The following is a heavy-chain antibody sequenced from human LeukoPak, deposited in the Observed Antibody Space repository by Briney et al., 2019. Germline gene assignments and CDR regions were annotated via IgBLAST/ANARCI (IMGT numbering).Heavy chain of an antibody. CDR3: AKGRVVVITGAEAFNY. D-gene: IGHD3-22*01. V-gene: IGHV3-23*01. CDR2: ISGRAATT. J-gene: IGHJ4*02. CDR1: GFTFSNYA. Sequence: GGSLRLSCAASGFTFSNYAIHWVRQAPGKGLEWVSGISGRAATTYYADSVKGRFTISRDNSKNTVDLQMNNLRAEDTAVYYCAKGRVVVITGAEAFNYWGQGTQVTVSS.